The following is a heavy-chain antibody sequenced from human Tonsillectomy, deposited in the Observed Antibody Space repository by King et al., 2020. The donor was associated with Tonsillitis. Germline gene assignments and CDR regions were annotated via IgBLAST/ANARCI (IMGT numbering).Heavy chain of an antibody. CDR1: GFTVNTNY. D-gene: IGHD3-3*01. Sequence: VQLVESGGGLVQPGGSLRLSCAASGFTVNTNYMSWIRQAPGKGLEWVSVIYSGGNTPYADSVKGRFTISRHNSKNTLYLQMNSLRAEDTAVYYCARGGANDFWSGYFAYWGQGTLVTVSS. CDR3: ARGGANDFWSGYFAY. V-gene: IGHV3-53*04. CDR2: IYSGGNT. J-gene: IGHJ4*02.